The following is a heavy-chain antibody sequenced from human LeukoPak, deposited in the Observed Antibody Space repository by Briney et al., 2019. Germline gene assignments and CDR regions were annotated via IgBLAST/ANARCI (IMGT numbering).Heavy chain of an antibody. D-gene: IGHD2-2*02. CDR2: IYHSGST. CDR3: ARDAQYCNSTSCYSDWFDP. CDR1: GGSISSGGYS. Sequence: PSETLSLTCAVSGGSISSGGYSWSWIRQPPGKGLEWIGYIYHSGSTYYNPSLKSRVTISVDRSKNQFSLKLSSVTAADTAVYYCARDAQYCNSTSCYSDWFDPWGQGTLVTVSS. V-gene: IGHV4-30-2*01. J-gene: IGHJ5*02.